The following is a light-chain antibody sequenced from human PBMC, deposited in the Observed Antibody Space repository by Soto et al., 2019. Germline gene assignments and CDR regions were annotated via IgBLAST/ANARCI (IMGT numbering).Light chain of an antibody. CDR2: DVS. V-gene: IGLV2-14*01. CDR3: SSYASSSALGV. Sequence: ALTQPASVSGSPGQSITISCTGTSSDVGGYNYVSWYQQHPGKAPKLMIYDVSNRPSGVSNRFSGSKSGNTASLTISGLQAEDEADYYCSSYASSSALGVFGTGTKLTVL. CDR1: SSDVGGYNY. J-gene: IGLJ1*01.